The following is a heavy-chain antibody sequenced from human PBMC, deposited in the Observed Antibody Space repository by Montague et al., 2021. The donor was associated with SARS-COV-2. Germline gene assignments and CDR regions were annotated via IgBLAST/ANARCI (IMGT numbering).Heavy chain of an antibody. J-gene: IGHJ4*02. CDR3: AMQSSGLY. V-gene: IGHV3-43*02. CDR1: GFFFDDYV. D-gene: IGHD6-25*01. Sequence: SLRLSCAASGFFFDDYVMHWVRQVPGKGLEWVSLIRGGCDVTDYAESVKGRFTISRDNSKKSLYLQMDSLRTEDTALYYCAMQSSGLYWGQGTLVILSS. CDR2: IRGGCDVT.